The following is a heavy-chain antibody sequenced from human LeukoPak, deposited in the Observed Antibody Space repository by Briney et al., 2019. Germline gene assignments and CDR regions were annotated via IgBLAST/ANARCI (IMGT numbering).Heavy chain of an antibody. CDR1: GGTLSSYA. D-gene: IGHD3-22*01. J-gene: IGHJ3*02. CDR2: IIPIFGTA. Sequence: SVKVSCKASGGTLSSYAISWVRQAPEQGLEWMGRIIPIFGTANYAQKFQGRVTITTDESTSTAYMELSSLRSEDTAVSYCARDRPTYYYDSSGSANAFDIWGQGTMVTVSS. V-gene: IGHV1-69*05. CDR3: ARDRPTYYYDSSGSANAFDI.